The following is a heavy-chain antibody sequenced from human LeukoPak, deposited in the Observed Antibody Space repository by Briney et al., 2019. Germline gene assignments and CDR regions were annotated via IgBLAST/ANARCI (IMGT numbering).Heavy chain of an antibody. CDR2: IRSKIHDGTT. CDR3: SRGQQYSYGPEFDY. CDR1: GFAFGDYN. Sequence: GGSLRLSCTTSGFAFGDYNMNWVRQAPGKGLEWVGYIRSKIHDGTTGYAASVEGRFTISRDDSKSIVYLQMTSLKSDDTAVYYCSRGQQYSYGPEFDYWGQGTLITVSS. D-gene: IGHD3-10*01. J-gene: IGHJ4*02. V-gene: IGHV3-49*04.